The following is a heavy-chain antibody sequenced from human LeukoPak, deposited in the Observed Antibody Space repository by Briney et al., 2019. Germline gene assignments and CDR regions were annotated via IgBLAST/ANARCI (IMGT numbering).Heavy chain of an antibody. J-gene: IGHJ4*02. Sequence: GRSLRLSCAASGFTFSSYAMHWVRQAPGKGLEWVAVISYDRSNKYYADSVKGRFTISRDNSKNTLYLRMNSLRAEDTAVYYCATGIAAAGVEDYWGQGTLVTVSS. CDR1: GFTFSSYA. CDR2: ISYDRSNK. V-gene: IGHV3-30-3*01. CDR3: ATGIAAAGVEDY. D-gene: IGHD6-13*01.